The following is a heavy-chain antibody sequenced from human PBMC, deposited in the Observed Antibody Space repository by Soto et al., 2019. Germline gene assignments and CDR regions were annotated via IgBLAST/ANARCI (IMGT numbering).Heavy chain of an antibody. CDR1: GGKISSYY. Sequence: SETLRLTRSVSGGKISSYYGSWIRQTQGKGLEWIGYIYYSGRTNYNNSLKRRVTIQVDTSKNQFSLKLSSVTAADTAVYYCAREAPYYDYLWGSYRQFDFWGQGTLVTVSS. V-gene: IGHV4-59*01. J-gene: IGHJ4*02. D-gene: IGHD3-16*02. CDR2: IYYSGRT. CDR3: AREAPYYDYLWGSYRQFDF.